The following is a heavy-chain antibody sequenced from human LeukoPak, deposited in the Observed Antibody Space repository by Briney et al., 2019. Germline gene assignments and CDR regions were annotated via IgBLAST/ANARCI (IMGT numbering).Heavy chain of an antibody. CDR3: ARGLRGVGSGWYGSFFDY. CDR2: INHSGST. Sequence: SETLSLTCAVYGGSFSGYYWSWIRQPPGKGLEWIGEINHSGSTNYNPSPTSRVTISVDTSKNQFSLKLSSVTAADTAVYYCARGLRGVGSGWYGSFFDYWGQGTLVTVSS. J-gene: IGHJ4*02. D-gene: IGHD6-19*01. CDR1: GGSFSGYY. V-gene: IGHV4-34*01.